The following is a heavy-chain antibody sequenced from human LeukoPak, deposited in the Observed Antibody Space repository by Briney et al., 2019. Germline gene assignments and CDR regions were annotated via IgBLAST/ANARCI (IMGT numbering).Heavy chain of an antibody. CDR2: INIAGDT. Sequence: GGSLRLSCAASGFTFSSYDMYWVRQSTGEGLEWVSAINIAGDTYYAASVKGRFTISRENAKNSLSLQMNSPRAGDTAVYYCARGVPFGEKGIDVWGKGTTVTVSS. J-gene: IGHJ6*04. D-gene: IGHD3-10*01. CDR1: GFTFSSYD. CDR3: ARGVPFGEKGIDV. V-gene: IGHV3-13*01.